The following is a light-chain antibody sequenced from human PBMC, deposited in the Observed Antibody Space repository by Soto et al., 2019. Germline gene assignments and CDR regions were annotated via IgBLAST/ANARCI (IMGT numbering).Light chain of an antibody. CDR2: AAS. V-gene: IGKV1-12*01. J-gene: IGKJ2*01. CDR1: QGVSNW. CDR3: QQANSFPYT. Sequence: DIQMTQSPSSVSASVGDRVTITCRASQGVSNWLAWYQQKPGKAPKLLIYAASTLRSGVPSRSRGSGSGTDFTFTISSLQPEDFATYYCQQANSFPYTFGQGTKVDIK.